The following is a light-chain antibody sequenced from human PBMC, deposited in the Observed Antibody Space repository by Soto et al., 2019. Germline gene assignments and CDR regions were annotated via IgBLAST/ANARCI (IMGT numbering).Light chain of an antibody. J-gene: IGKJ5*01. V-gene: IGKV4-1*01. Sequence: DIVMTQSPDSLAVSLGERATINCKSSQSVLYSSNNKNYLSWYQHKPGQPPKLLIYCASTRDSGVPDRFSGSGSGTDVTLTISSLQAEDVAVYYCHQYHSTPVTFGQGTRLEIK. CDR2: CAS. CDR1: QSVLYSSNNKNY. CDR3: HQYHSTPVT.